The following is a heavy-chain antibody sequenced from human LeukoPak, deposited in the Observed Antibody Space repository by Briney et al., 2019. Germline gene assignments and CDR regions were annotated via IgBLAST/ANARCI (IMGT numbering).Heavy chain of an antibody. CDR3: ARFRAIPKYFDY. CDR1: GGSISSGGYC. Sequence: SQTLSLTCTVSGGSISSGGYCWSWIRQHPGKGLEWIGYIYYSGSTYYNPSLKSRVTISVDTSKNQFSLKLSSVTAADTAVYYCARFRAIPKYFDYWGQGTLVTVSS. CDR2: IYYSGST. D-gene: IGHD2-2*01. J-gene: IGHJ4*02. V-gene: IGHV4-31*03.